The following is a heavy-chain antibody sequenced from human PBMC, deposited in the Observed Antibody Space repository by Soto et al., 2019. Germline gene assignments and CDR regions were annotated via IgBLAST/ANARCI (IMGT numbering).Heavy chain of an antibody. CDR2: ISAYNGNT. V-gene: IGHV1-18*01. CDR3: ASGADGDY. CDR1: GYTFTSYG. Sequence: QVQLVQSGAEVKKPGASVKVSCKASGYTFTSYGISWVRQAPGQGLEWMGWISAYNGNTNYAQKLQGRVTMTTDTSRRAAKEVRRSRCADDTAVYYWASGADGDYWGQGTLVTVSS. D-gene: IGHD3-10*01. J-gene: IGHJ4*02.